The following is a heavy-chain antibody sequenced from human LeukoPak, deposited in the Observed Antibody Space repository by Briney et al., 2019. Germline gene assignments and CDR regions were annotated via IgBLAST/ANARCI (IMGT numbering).Heavy chain of an antibody. V-gene: IGHV4-4*08. J-gene: IGHJ6*03. CDR3: ARDQEAYCSSTSCYEYSYYMDV. D-gene: IGHD2-2*01. CDR1: GGSISSYY. CDR2: IYTGGST. Sequence: SETLSLTCTVSGGSISSYYWSWIRQPPGKGLEWIGYIYTGGSTNYNPSLKSRVTISVDTSKNQFSLKLSSVTAADTAVYYCARDQEAYCSSTSCYEYSYYMDVWGKGTTVTISS.